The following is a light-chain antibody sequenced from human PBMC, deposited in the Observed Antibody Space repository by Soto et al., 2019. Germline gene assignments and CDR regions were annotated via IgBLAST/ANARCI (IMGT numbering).Light chain of an antibody. J-gene: IGKJ1*01. CDR3: LQHKTFPWT. Sequence: DSQMTQSPSAMSASVGDRVTITCRASQDISNSLAWLQQRPGKVPKRLIYPAPSLQSGVPSRFSGSRSGTEFTLTISSLQPEDFATYYCLQHKTFPWTFGQGTKVEIK. CDR1: QDISNS. V-gene: IGKV1-17*03. CDR2: PAP.